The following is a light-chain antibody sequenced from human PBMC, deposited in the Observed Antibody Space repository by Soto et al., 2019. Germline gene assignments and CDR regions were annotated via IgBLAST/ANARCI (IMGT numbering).Light chain of an antibody. J-gene: IGLJ1*01. CDR1: ALPKQY. Sequence: SYELTQPPSVSVSPGQTARITCSGDALPKQYAYWYQQKPGQAPVLVIYKDSERPSGIPERFSGSSSGTTVTLTISGVQAEDEADYYCQSADSSGTYVFATGTKVTVL. V-gene: IGLV3-25*02. CDR3: QSADSSGTYV. CDR2: KDS.